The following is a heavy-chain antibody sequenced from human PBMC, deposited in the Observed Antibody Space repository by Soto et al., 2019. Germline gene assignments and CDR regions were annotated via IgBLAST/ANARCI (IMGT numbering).Heavy chain of an antibody. D-gene: IGHD3-3*01. CDR2: IVVGSGNT. V-gene: IGHV1-58*01. CDR1: GFTFTSSA. CDR3: AAGKRFLEWLNYYGMDV. Sequence: ASVKVSCKASGFTFTSSAVQGVRQARGQRLEWIGWIVVGSGNTNYAQKFQERVTITRDMSTSTAYMELSSLRSEDTAVYYCAAGKRFLEWLNYYGMDVWGQGTTVTVS. J-gene: IGHJ6*02.